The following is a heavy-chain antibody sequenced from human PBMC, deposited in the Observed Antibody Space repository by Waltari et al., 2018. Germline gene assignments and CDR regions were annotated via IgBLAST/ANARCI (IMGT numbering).Heavy chain of an antibody. CDR2: IYYSGST. CDR3: ARTTRGLHLGELSSVFDY. D-gene: IGHD3-16*02. V-gene: IGHV4-30-4*08. Sequence: QVQLQESGPGLVKPSQTLSLTCTVSGGSISSGDYYWSWIRQPPGKGLEWIGYIYYSGSTYYNPSLKSRVTISVETSKNQFSLKLSSVTAADTAVYYCARTTRGLHLGELSSVFDYWGQGTLVTVSS. J-gene: IGHJ4*02. CDR1: GGSISSGDYY.